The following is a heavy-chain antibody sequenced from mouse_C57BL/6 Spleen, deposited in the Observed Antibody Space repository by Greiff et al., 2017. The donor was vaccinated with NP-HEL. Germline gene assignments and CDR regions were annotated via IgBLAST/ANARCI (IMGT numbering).Heavy chain of an antibody. D-gene: IGHD2-3*01. Sequence: EVQLQQSGPELVKPGASVKIPCKASGYTFTDYNMDWVKQSHGKSLEWIGDINPNNGGTIYNQKFKGKATLTVDKSSSTAYMELRSLTSEDTAVYYCARPVYDGYPLYAMDYWGQGTSVTVSS. CDR3: ARPVYDGYPLYAMDY. V-gene: IGHV1-18*01. CDR1: GYTFTDYN. CDR2: INPNNGGT. J-gene: IGHJ4*01.